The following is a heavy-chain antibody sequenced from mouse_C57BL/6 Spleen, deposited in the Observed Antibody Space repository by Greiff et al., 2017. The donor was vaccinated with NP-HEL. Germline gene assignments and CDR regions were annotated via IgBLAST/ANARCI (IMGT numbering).Heavy chain of an antibody. CDR1: GYTFTSYW. CDR3: AVAAIYYDYDASYAMDY. D-gene: IGHD2-4*01. V-gene: IGHV1-64*01. J-gene: IGHJ4*01. CDR2: IHPNSGST. Sequence: QVQLQQPGAELVKPGASVKLSCKASGYTFTSYWMHWVKQRPGQGLEWIGMIHPNSGSTNYNEKFKSKATLTVDKSSSTAYMQLSSLTSEDSAVYYCAVAAIYYDYDASYAMDYWGQGTSVTVSS.